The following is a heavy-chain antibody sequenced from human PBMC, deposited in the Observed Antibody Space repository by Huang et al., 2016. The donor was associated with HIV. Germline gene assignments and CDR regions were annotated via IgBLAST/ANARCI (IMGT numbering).Heavy chain of an antibody. J-gene: IGHJ6*03. CDR3: ARGQGGYYYYYMDV. CDR1: GGAFSGYY. V-gene: IGHV4-34*01. Sequence: QVQLQQWGAGLLRPSENLSLTCAVYGGAFSGYYGTWIRQPPGKGLEWIGEINHSESTHYNPSLKSRVTISVDTSRNQFSLTLTSVTAADTAVYYCARGQGGYYYYYMDVWGKGTTVTVSS. CDR2: INHSEST.